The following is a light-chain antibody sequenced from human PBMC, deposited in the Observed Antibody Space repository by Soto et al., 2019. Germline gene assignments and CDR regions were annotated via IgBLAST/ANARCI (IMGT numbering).Light chain of an antibody. CDR3: QQRSNWTALI. CDR2: DAT. CDR1: QSVDYY. Sequence: EAVLTQSPATLSLSPGERATLSCRASQSVDYYLAWYQQKPGQAPKLLIYDATKRATGIPARFIGSGSGTDFTLNISTLEAEDFAVYYRQQRSNWTALIFGGGTKVEIK. J-gene: IGKJ4*01. V-gene: IGKV3-11*01.